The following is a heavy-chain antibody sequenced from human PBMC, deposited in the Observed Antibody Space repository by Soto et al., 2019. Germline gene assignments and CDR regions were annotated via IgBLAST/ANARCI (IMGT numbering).Heavy chain of an antibody. Sequence: QVQLVESGGGVVQPGRSLRLSCAASGFTFSSYAMHWVRQAPDKGLEWVAVISYDGSNKYYADSVKGRFTISRDNSKNTLYLQMNSLRAEDTAVYYCARDPRYDSSGQIDYWGQGTLVTVSS. D-gene: IGHD3-22*01. CDR1: GFTFSSYA. V-gene: IGHV3-30-3*01. CDR2: ISYDGSNK. CDR3: ARDPRYDSSGQIDY. J-gene: IGHJ4*02.